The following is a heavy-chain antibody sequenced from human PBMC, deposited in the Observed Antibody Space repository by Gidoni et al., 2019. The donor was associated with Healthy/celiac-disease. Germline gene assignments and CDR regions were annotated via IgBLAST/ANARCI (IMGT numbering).Heavy chain of an antibody. CDR1: GGTFSSYA. Sequence: QVQLVQSGAEVNKPGSSVKVSRKASGGTFSSYATSWVRQAPGQGLEWMGGIIPLFGTANYAQKFQGRVTITADKSTSTAYMELSSRRSEDTAVYYCARGYSSGWYGDYWGQGTLVTVSS. CDR3: ARGYSSGWYGDY. V-gene: IGHV1-69*06. CDR2: IIPLFGTA. D-gene: IGHD6-19*01. J-gene: IGHJ4*02.